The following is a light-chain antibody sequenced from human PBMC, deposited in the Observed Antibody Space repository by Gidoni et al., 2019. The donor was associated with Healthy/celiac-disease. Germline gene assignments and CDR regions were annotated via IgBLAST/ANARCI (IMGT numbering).Light chain of an antibody. J-gene: IGKJ1*01. V-gene: IGKV3-15*01. CDR1: QSVSSN. CDR2: CAS. CDR3: QQYNNWPWT. Sequence: EIVMTQSPATLSVSPGERATLSCRASQSVSSNLAWYQQKPGQAPRLLIYCASTKATGIPARFSGSGSGTEFPLTISSLQSEDFAVYYFQQYNNWPWTFGQGTKVEIK.